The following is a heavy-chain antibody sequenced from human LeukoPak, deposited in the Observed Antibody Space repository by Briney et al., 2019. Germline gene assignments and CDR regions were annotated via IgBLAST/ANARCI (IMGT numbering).Heavy chain of an antibody. CDR1: GGSISSYY. D-gene: IGHD2-2*01. V-gene: IGHV4-59*01. CDR3: ARGGYPHET. Sequence: SETLSLTCTVSGGSISSYYWSWIRQSPGKGLEWIGYLSNSGSTNYNPSLKSRVTMSVDTSTNQFSLNLSLVTAADTAVYYCARGGYPHETWGQGTLVTVSS. CDR2: LSNSGST. J-gene: IGHJ5*02.